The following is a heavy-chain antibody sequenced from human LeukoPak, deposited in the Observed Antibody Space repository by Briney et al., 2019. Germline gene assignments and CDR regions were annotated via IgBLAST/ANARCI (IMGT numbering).Heavy chain of an antibody. D-gene: IGHD5-18*01. CDR3: AAWNVDTAMDPGDY. J-gene: IGHJ4*02. CDR1: GFTFTSSA. CDR2: IVVGSGNT. Sequence: ASVKVSCKASGFTFTSSAMQWVRQAREQRLEWIGWIVVGSGNTNYAQKFQERVTITRDMSTSTAYMELSSLRSEDTAVYYCAAWNVDTAMDPGDYWGQGTLVTVSS. V-gene: IGHV1-58*02.